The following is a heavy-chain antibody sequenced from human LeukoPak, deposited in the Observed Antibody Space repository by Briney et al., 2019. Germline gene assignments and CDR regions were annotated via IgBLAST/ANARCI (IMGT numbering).Heavy chain of an antibody. D-gene: IGHD4-17*01. J-gene: IGHJ4*02. CDR3: ARVDSYGDYTAYFDY. CDR2: IYTSGST. CDR1: GGSTSSYY. Sequence: PSETLSLTCTVSGGSTSSYYWSWIRQPAGKGLEWIGRIYTSGSTNYNPSLKSRVTMSVDTSKNQFSLKLSSVTAADTAVYYCARVDSYGDYTAYFDYWGQGTLVTVSS. V-gene: IGHV4-4*07.